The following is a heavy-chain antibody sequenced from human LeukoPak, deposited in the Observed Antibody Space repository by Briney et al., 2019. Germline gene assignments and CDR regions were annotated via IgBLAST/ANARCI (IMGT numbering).Heavy chain of an antibody. V-gene: IGHV4-39*07. J-gene: IGHJ4*02. CDR3: ARRRIHYGSGRQFDY. D-gene: IGHD3-10*01. CDR2: IYFDGNT. CDR1: GASISSSSYY. Sequence: SETLSLTCSVSGASISSSSYYWGWIRQPPGKGLEWIGNIYFDGNTYYNPSLKSRLTISIDTSKNQVSLKLSSVTAADTAVYYCARRRIHYGSGRQFDYWGQGTLVTVSS.